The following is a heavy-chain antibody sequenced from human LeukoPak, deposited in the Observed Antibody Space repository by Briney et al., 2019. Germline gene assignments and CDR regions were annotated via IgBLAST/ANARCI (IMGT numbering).Heavy chain of an antibody. J-gene: IGHJ4*02. D-gene: IGHD4-17*01. V-gene: IGHV3-21*01. CDR1: GFAFSSYT. CDR2: ITSTSTYI. CDR3: ARDRTTVTFFDY. Sequence: GGSLRLSCAASGFAFSSYTMNWVRQAPGKGLEWVSSITSTSTYIFYADSVKGRFTISRDNAKNSLYLQMNSLRAEDTAVYYCARDRTTVTFFDYWGQGTLVTVSS.